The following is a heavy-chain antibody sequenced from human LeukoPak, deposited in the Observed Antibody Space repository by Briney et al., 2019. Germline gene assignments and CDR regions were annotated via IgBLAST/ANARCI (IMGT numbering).Heavy chain of an antibody. J-gene: IGHJ4*02. V-gene: IGHV1-69*13. CDR2: IIPMFGTA. Sequence: ASVKVSCKASGGTFSSYGINWVRQAPGQGLEWMGGIIPMFGTANYAQKFQGRVTVTADESTSTAYMELSSLRSEDTAVYYCAVSSQIAAAGTSGDYWGQGTLVTVSS. CDR3: AVSSQIAAAGTSGDY. D-gene: IGHD6-13*01. CDR1: GGTFSSYG.